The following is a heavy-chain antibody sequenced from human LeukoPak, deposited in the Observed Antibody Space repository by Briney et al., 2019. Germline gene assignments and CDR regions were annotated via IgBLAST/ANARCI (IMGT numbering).Heavy chain of an antibody. V-gene: IGHV1-2*02. J-gene: IGHJ4*02. CDR3: ASSGDRLGLWFGELYPYSFDY. Sequence: ASVKVSCKASGYTFTGYYMHWVRQAPGQGLEWMGWINPNSGGTNYAQKFQGRVTMTRDTSISTAYMELSRLRSDDTAVYYCASSGDRLGLWFGELYPYSFDYWGQGTLVTVSS. CDR1: GYTFTGYY. D-gene: IGHD3-10*01. CDR2: INPNSGGT.